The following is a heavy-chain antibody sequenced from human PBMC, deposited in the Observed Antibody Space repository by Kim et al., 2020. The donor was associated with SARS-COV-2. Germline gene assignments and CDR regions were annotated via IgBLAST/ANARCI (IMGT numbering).Heavy chain of an antibody. V-gene: IGHV4-4*02. D-gene: IGHD6-13*01. Sequence: SETLSLTCIVSSGSINSSPWWTWVRQRPGEGLEWIGEIYYSGTTNYNPSLKSRVTISIDNSKNQFSLTVTSLTAADTAVYFCARGGFRQPLDTWGQGTLVSVSS. CDR1: SGSINSSPW. CDR3: ARGGFRQPLDT. J-gene: IGHJ5*02. CDR2: IYYSGTT.